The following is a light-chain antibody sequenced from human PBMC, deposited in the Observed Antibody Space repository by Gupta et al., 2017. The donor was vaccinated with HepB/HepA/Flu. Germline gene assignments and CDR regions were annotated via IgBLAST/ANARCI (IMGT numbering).Light chain of an antibody. CDR2: GTS. CDR1: QSVSSN. V-gene: IGKV3-15*01. J-gene: IGKJ4*01. Sequence: EIVMTQSPATLSVSPGERATLSCRASQSVSSNLAWYQQKPGQAPRLLIYGTSTRATGIPARFSGSGSGKEFTLTISSRQSEDFAVYYCQQYKNWPPLTFGGGTKVEI. CDR3: QQYKNWPPLT.